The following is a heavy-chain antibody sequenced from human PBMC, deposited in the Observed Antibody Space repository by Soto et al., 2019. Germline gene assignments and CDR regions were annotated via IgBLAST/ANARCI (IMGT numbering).Heavy chain of an antibody. Sequence: SETLSVTWAVSGGYSGSGGGCWSWIRQPPGKGLEWIGYMYNTGSTIYNPSLKSRVTISVDTSKNQFSLKLNSVTAADTAVYYCARDLWGYCGADCYPLDVWGQRTTVTVS. CDR3: ARDLWGYCGADCYPLDV. V-gene: IGHV4-61*08. CDR2: MYNTGST. D-gene: IGHD2-21*02. J-gene: IGHJ6*02. CDR1: GGYSGSGGGC.